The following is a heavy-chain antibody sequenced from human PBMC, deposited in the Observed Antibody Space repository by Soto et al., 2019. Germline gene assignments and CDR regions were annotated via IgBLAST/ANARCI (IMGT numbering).Heavy chain of an antibody. V-gene: IGHV3-21*01. D-gene: IGHD2-2*02. CDR1: GFTFSSYS. CDR2: ISSSSSYI. CDR3: ARGEDTPLYYYCMDV. Sequence: GGSLRLSCAASGFTFSSYSMNWVRQAPGKGLEWVSSISSSSSYIYYADSVKGRFTISRDNAKNSLYLQMNSLRAEDTAVYYCARGEDTPLYYYCMDVWGKGTTVTVSS. J-gene: IGHJ6*03.